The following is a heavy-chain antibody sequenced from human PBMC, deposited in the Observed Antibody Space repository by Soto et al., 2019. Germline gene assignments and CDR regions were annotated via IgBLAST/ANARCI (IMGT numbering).Heavy chain of an antibody. CDR3: TRTRAMDV. CDR1: GFTFSTYW. J-gene: IGHJ6*02. CDR2: IKQDGSEE. V-gene: IGHV3-7*03. Sequence: EVQLVESGGGLVQPGGSLRLSCAASGFTFSTYWMSWVRQAPGKGLEWVAYIKQDGSEENYVGSVKGRFTISRDNAKNSLHLQTNSLRAEDTAVYYCTRTRAMDVWGQVTTVSVSS.